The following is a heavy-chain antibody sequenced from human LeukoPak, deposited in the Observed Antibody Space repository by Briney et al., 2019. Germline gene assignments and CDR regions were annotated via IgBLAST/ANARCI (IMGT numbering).Heavy chain of an antibody. CDR3: ARGDYGDYNWFDP. CDR2: IYTSGST. V-gene: IGHV4-61*02. CDR1: GGSISSGGYY. Sequence: SETLSLTCAVSGGSISSGGYYWSWIRQPAGKGLEWIGRIYTSGSTNYNPSLKSRVTMSVDTSKNQFSLKLSSVTAADTAVYYCARGDYGDYNWFDPWGQGTLVTVSS. D-gene: IGHD4-17*01. J-gene: IGHJ5*02.